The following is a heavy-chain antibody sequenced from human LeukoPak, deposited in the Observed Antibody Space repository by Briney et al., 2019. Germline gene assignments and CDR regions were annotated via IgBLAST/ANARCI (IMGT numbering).Heavy chain of an antibody. V-gene: IGHV4-34*01. Sequence: PSETLSLTCAVYGGSFSGYYWSWIRQPPGKGLEWIGEINHSGSTNYNPSLKSRVTISVDTSKNQFSLKLSSVTAADTAAYYCARGLTRYYYDSSGYYDYSDYWGQGTLVTVSS. CDR2: INHSGST. J-gene: IGHJ4*02. D-gene: IGHD3-22*01. CDR1: GGSFSGYY. CDR3: ARGLTRYYYDSSGYYDYSDY.